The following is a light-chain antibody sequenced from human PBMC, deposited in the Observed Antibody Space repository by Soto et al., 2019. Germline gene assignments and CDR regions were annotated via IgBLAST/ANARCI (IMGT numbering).Light chain of an antibody. V-gene: IGLV2-8*01. CDR2: EVS. CDR3: SSYAGSNNFPVV. J-gene: IGLJ2*01. CDR1: SSDVGSYNY. Sequence: QSALTQPPSASGSPGQSVTISCTGTSSDVGSYNYVSWYQQHPGKAPKLMIYEVSKWPSGVPDRFSGSKSGNTASLTVSGLQAEDEADYYCSSYAGSNNFPVVFGGGTKLTVL.